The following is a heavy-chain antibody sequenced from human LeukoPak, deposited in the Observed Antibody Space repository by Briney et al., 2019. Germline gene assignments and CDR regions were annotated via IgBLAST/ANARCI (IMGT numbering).Heavy chain of an antibody. CDR2: IYYSGST. J-gene: IGHJ3*02. D-gene: IGHD2-2*01. CDR1: GGSISSYY. V-gene: IGHV4-59*01. CDR3: ARASWYCSSTSCSSAAFDI. Sequence: SETLSLTCTVSGGSISSYYWSWIRQPPGKGLEWIGYIYYSGSTNYNPSLKSRVTISVDTSKNQFSLKLSSVTAADTAVYYCARASWYCSSTSCSSAAFDIWGQGTMVTVSS.